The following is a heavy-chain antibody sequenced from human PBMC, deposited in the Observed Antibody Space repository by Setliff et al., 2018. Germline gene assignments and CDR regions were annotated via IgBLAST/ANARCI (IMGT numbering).Heavy chain of an antibody. V-gene: IGHV4-38-2*02. CDR3: TVYNTGSSKDHY. CDR1: GDSISSTYH. Sequence: SETLSLTCNVSGDSISSTYHWGWIRQPPGKGLEWIGEINHSGSTNYNPSLKSRVTISVDTSKNQFSLKLSSVTAADTALYYCTVYNTGSSKDHYWGQGTPVTVSS. D-gene: IGHD2-8*02. J-gene: IGHJ4*02. CDR2: INHSGST.